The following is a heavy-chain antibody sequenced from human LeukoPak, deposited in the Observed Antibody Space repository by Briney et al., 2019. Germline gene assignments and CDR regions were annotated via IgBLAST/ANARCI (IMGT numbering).Heavy chain of an antibody. CDR1: GGSFSGYY. CDR2: INHSGST. D-gene: IGHD6-19*01. CDR3: ARGRTIFRAVAGTNYYYYGMDV. J-gene: IGHJ6*04. Sequence: PSETLPLTCAVYGGSFSGYYWSWIRQPPGKGLEWIGEINHSGSTNYNPSLKSRVTISVDTSKNQFSLKLSSVTAADTAVYYCARGRTIFRAVAGTNYYYYGMDVWGKGTTVTVSS. V-gene: IGHV4-34*01.